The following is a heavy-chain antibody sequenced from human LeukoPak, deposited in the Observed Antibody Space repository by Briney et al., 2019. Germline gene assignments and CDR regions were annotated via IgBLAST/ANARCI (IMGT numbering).Heavy chain of an antibody. J-gene: IGHJ4*02. CDR2: IKKDGSEK. CDR1: GFTFSSYW. V-gene: IGHV3-7*03. Sequence: GGSLRLSCAASGFTFSSYWMSWVRQAPGKGLEWVANIKKDGSEKYSVDSVKGRFTISRDNAKKSLYLQMNSLRAEDTAVYSCAKDRLGALLYFDSWGQGTLVTVSS. D-gene: IGHD1-26*01. CDR3: AKDRLGALLYFDS.